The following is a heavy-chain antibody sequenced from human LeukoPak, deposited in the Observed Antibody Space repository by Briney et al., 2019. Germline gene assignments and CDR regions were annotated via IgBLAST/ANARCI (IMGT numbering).Heavy chain of an antibody. J-gene: IGHJ4*02. V-gene: IGHV4-4*07. Sequence: PSETLSLTCTVSGGSISSYYWNWIRQPAGKGLEWIGRIYTSGSTNYNPSLKSRVTMSIDTSKNQFSLKLSSVTAADTAVYYCARGLVATKRFDYWGQGTLVTVSS. CDR2: IYTSGST. CDR3: ARGLVATKRFDY. D-gene: IGHD5-12*01. CDR1: GGSISSYY.